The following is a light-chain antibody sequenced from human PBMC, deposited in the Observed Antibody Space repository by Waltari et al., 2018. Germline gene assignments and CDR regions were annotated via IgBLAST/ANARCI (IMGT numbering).Light chain of an antibody. CDR2: DCS. CDR3: QQYYNLPPT. CDR1: QDVSNY. Sequence: DIQMTQSPSSRSASVGERVTITCQASQDVSNYVNGYQQRPGKAPKLLIYDCSNLQAWVPSRFRARGSGTQFTLTISTLQLDDIATYSCQQYYNLPPTFGQGTKLEI. V-gene: IGKV1-33*01. J-gene: IGKJ2*01.